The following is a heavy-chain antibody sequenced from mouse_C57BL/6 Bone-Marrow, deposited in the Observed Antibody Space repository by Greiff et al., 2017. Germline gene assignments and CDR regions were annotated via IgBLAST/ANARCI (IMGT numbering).Heavy chain of an antibody. J-gene: IGHJ1*03. CDR1: GYAFSSYW. Sequence: VKLMESGAELVKPGASVKISCKASGYAFSSYWMNWVKQRPGKGLEWIGQIYPGDGDTNYNGKFKGKATLTADKSSSTAYMQLSSLTSEDSAVYFCASPYYYGSSRYWYFDVWGTGTTVTVSS. CDR3: ASPYYYGSSRYWYFDV. CDR2: IYPGDGDT. D-gene: IGHD1-1*01. V-gene: IGHV1-80*01.